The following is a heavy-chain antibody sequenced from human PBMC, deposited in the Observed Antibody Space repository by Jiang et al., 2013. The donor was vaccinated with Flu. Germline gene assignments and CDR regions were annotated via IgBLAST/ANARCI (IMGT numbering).Heavy chain of an antibody. J-gene: IGHJ6*02. CDR1: GFTFSNAW. Sequence: GLVKPGGSLRLSCAASGFTFSNAWMSWVRQAPGKGLEWVGRIKSKTDGGTTDYAAPVKGRFTISRDDSKNTLYLQMNSLKTEDTAVYYCTNGGSLSDYYYGMDVWGQGTTVTVSS. V-gene: IGHV3-15*01. CDR2: IKSKTDGGTT. D-gene: IGHD2-15*01. CDR3: TNGGSLSDYYYGMDV.